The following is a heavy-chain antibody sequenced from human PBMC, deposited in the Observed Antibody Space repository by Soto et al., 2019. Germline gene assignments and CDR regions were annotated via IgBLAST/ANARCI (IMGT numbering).Heavy chain of an antibody. CDR1: GGTFSSYA. V-gene: IGHV1-69*05. Sequence: SVKVSCKASGGTFSSYAISWVRQAPGQGLEWMGGIIPIFGTANYAQKFQGRVTITRDTSASTAYMELRSLRSDDTAVYYCARGTELMVYRTGWFDPWGQGTLVTVSS. J-gene: IGHJ5*02. D-gene: IGHD2-8*01. CDR2: IIPIFGTA. CDR3: ARGTELMVYRTGWFDP.